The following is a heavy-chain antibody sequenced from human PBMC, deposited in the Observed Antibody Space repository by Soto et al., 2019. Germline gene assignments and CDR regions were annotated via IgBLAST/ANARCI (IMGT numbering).Heavy chain of an antibody. V-gene: IGHV3-33*01. CDR2: IWYLGIDK. D-gene: IGHD2-15*01. CDR3: ATGFLGFCTGGNCPLDY. Sequence: QVQLVESGGGVVQPARSLRLSCAASGFTFSRQAMHWVRQAPGRGLEWVAVIWYLGIDKYYADSVKGRFTISRDNSKNTVYLQMNSLRGEYTAVYYCATGFLGFCTGGNCPLDYWGQGPLVTVSS. J-gene: IGHJ4*02. CDR1: GFTFSRQA.